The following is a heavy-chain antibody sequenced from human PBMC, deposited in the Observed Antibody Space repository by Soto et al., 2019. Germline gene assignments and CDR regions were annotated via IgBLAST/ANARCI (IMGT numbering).Heavy chain of an antibody. J-gene: IGHJ6*02. CDR3: ARPTVAADAYNSSGMNV. V-gene: IGHV3-23*01. Sequence: EVQLLESGGGLVQPGGSLRLSCAASGFTFSSYAMSWVRQAPGKGLEWVSAISGSGGSTYYADSVKGRFTISRDKSKNTLCLQMNSLEAEDTAVYYCARPTVAADAYNSSGMNVWGQGTTVTVSS. CDR1: GFTFSSYA. D-gene: IGHD4-17*01. CDR2: ISGSGGST.